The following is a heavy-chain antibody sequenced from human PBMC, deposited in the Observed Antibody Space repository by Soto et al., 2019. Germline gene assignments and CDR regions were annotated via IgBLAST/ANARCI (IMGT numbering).Heavy chain of an antibody. J-gene: IGHJ4*02. Sequence: QLQLHQSGAGLLKPSETLSLTCDVSGGSFTGYYWSWIRQPPGKGLEWIGEINHSGFTNYNPSLTGRVTISLDTSKSQFSLKLKSLTAADKAFYFCARGHGRFAHWGQGTLVTVSS. CDR3: ARGHGRFAH. CDR1: GGSFTGYY. CDR2: INHSGFT. V-gene: IGHV4-34*01.